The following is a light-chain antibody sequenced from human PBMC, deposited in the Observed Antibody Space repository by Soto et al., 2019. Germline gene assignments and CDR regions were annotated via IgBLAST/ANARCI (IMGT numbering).Light chain of an antibody. J-gene: IGKJ1*01. CDR1: QSISSN. CDR2: RTS. CDR3: QQYGSSPVT. Sequence: EIMLTQSPDTLSVSPLERATLYCRASQSISSNLAWYQQKPGQAPRLLMFRTSSRATGFPARFSGSGSGTDFTLTISRLEPEDFAVYYCQQYGSSPVTFGQGTKVDIK. V-gene: IGKV3-20*01.